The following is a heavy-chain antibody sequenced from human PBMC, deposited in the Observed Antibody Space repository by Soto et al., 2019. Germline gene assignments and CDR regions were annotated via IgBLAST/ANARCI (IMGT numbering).Heavy chain of an antibody. V-gene: IGHV3-7*05. D-gene: IGHD6-13*01. J-gene: IGHJ4*01. Sequence: EVQLVESGGGLVQPGGSLRLSCAASGFTFSEYWMNWVRQAPGKGLEWVASIKYDGGETNYVDSVKGRFTIYRDNGKNSVLLQMASPRAEDTAVYYCAGGGVAPGLYFDRWGHGTPVTVSS. CDR2: IKYDGGET. CDR3: AGGGVAPGLYFDR. CDR1: GFTFSEYW.